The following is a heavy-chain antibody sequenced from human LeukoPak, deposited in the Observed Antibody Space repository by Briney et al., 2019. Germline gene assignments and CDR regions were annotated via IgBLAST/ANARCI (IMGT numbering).Heavy chain of an antibody. Sequence: GASVKVSCKASGYTFTGYYMHWVRQAPGQGLEWMGWISTYNGNRNYAQKLQGRITMTTDKSTTTAYMELRSLRSDDTAVYYCARVHSSGYYYWGQGTLVTVSS. CDR1: GYTFTGYY. J-gene: IGHJ4*02. D-gene: IGHD3-22*01. V-gene: IGHV1-18*04. CDR3: ARVHSSGYYY. CDR2: ISTYNGNR.